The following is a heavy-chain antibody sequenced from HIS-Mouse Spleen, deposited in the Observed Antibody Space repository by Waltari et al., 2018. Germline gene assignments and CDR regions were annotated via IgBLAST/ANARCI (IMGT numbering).Heavy chain of an antibody. V-gene: IGHV4-39*07. CDR1: GGSTSSSSYS. J-gene: IGHJ2*01. Sequence: QLQLQESGPGLVKPSETLSLTCPVPGGSTSSSSYSWGWIRQPPGKGLEWIGSIYYSGSTYYNPSLKSRVTISVDTSKNQFSLKLSSVTAADTAVYYCAREIPYSSSWYDWYFDLWGRGTLVTVSS. CDR2: IYYSGST. CDR3: AREIPYSSSWYDWYFDL. D-gene: IGHD6-13*01.